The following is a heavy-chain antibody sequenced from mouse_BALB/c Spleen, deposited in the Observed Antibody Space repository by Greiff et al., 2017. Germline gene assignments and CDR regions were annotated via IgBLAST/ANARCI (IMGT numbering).Heavy chain of an antibody. V-gene: IGHV5-6-2*01. CDR2: INSNGGST. J-gene: IGHJ3*01. CDR3: ARYYYGSSYGWFAY. D-gene: IGHD1-1*01. CDR1: GFTFSSYY. Sequence: EVHLVESGGGLVKLGGSLKLSCAASGFTFSSYYMSWVRQTPEKRLELVAAINSNGGSTYYPDTVKGRFTISRDNAKNTLYLQMSSLKSEDTALYYCARYYYGSSYGWFAYWGQGTLVTVSA.